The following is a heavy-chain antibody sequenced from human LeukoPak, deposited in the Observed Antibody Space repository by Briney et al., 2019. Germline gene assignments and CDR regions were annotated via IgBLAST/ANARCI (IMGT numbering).Heavy chain of an antibody. CDR3: ARTELGGNQDY. V-gene: IGHV4-34*01. J-gene: IGHJ4*02. Sequence: SETLSLTCAVYGGSFSGYYWSWIRQPPGKGLEWIGEINHSGSTNYKPSLKSRVTISVDTSKNQFSLKLSSVTAADTAVYYCARTELGGNQDYWGQGTLVTVSS. CDR1: GGSFSGYY. D-gene: IGHD4-23*01. CDR2: INHSGST.